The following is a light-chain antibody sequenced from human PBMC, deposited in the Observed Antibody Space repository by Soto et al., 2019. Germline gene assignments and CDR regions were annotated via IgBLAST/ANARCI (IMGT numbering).Light chain of an antibody. CDR3: ATWDDSLSGRV. J-gene: IGLJ2*01. V-gene: IGLV1-47*01. CDR2: RNN. CDR1: NSNIGSNY. Sequence: QSVLTQPPSTSGTPGQTVAISCSGGNSNIGSNYVYWFQQLPGMAPKLFVYRNNQRPSGVPDRFSGSKSGTSASLAISGLRSEDEAYYFCATWDDSLSGRVFGGGTKVTVL.